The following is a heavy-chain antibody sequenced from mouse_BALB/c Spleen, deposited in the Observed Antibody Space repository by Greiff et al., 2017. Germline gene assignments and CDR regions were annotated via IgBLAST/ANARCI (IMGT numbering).Heavy chain of an antibody. CDR3: PLARGYAMDY. CDR2: ISYSGST. J-gene: IGHJ4*01. D-gene: IGHD1-3*01. Sequence: EVMLVESGPGLVKPSQSLSLTCTVTGYSITSDYAWNWIRQFPGNKLEWMGYISYSGSTSYNPSLKSRISITRDTSKNQFFLQLNSVTTEDTATYYCPLARGYAMDYWGQGTSVTVSS. V-gene: IGHV3-2*02. CDR1: GYSITSDYA.